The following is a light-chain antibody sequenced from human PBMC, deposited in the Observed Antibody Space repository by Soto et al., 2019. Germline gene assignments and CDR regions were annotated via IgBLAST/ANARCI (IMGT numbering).Light chain of an antibody. Sequence: EIVLAQSPGTLSLSPGERATLSCRARQSVSSNYLAWYQQKPGQAPRLLMYGASSRATGIPDRFSGSGSGTDFTLTISRLEPEDFAVYYCQQYGSSPRTFGQGTKVE. CDR3: QQYGSSPRT. J-gene: IGKJ1*01. CDR1: QSVSSNY. CDR2: GAS. V-gene: IGKV3-20*01.